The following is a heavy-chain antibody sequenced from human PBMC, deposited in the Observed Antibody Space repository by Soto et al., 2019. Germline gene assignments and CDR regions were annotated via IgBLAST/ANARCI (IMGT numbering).Heavy chain of an antibody. CDR2: IIPIFGTA. V-gene: IGHV1-69*13. CDR3: ARVRGGDTAMVRYYYGMDV. Sequence: SVKVSCKASGGTFSSYAISWVRQAPGQGLEWMGGIIPIFGTANYAQKFQGRVTITADESTSTAYMELSSLRSEDTAVYYCARVRGGDTAMVRYYYGMDVWGQGTTVTVSS. J-gene: IGHJ6*02. D-gene: IGHD5-18*01. CDR1: GGTFSSYA.